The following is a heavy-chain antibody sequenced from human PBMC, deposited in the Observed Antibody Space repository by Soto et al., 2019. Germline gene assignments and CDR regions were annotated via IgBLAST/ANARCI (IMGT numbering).Heavy chain of an antibody. CDR3: ARGWLRLWDHRNWFDP. Sequence: SETLSLTCTVSGGSISGGGYYWSWIRQNPAKGLEWIGEINHSGSTNYNPSLKSRVTISVDTSKNQFSLKLSSVTAADTAVYYCARGWLRLWDHRNWFDPWGQGTLVTVSS. V-gene: IGHV4-31*03. CDR2: INHSGST. CDR1: GGSISGGGYY. D-gene: IGHD5-12*01. J-gene: IGHJ5*02.